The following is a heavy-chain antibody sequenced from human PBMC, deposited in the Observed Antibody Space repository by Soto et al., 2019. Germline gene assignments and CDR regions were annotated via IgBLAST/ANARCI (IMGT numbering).Heavy chain of an antibody. CDR1: GYSFTSYW. D-gene: IGHD2-21*02. V-gene: IGHV5-51*01. CDR2: IYPGDSDT. Sequence: PGESLKSCCTGSGYSFTSYWIGWVRQMPGKGLELMGIIYPGDSDTRYSPSFQGQVTISADKSISTAYLQWSSLKASHTAMYYCAGHGATAIWYAFDIWGQGTMDTVSS. J-gene: IGHJ3*02. CDR3: AGHGATAIWYAFDI.